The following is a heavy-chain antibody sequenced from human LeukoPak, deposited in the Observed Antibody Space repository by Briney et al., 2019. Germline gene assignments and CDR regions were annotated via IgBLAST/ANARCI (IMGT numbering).Heavy chain of an antibody. CDR3: ARIIWFGELLPDY. J-gene: IGHJ4*02. D-gene: IGHD3-10*01. CDR1: GGSISSSSYY. Sequence: PSETLSLTCTVSGGSISSSSYYWGWIRQPPGKGLEWIGSIYYSGSTYYNPSLKSRVTISVDTSKNQFSLKLSSGTAADTAVYYCARIIWFGELLPDYWGQGTLVTVSS. CDR2: IYYSGST. V-gene: IGHV4-39*07.